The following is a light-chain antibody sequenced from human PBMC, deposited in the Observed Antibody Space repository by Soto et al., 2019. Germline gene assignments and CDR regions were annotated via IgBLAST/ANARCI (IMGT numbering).Light chain of an antibody. CDR1: QNVGTY. Sequence: DIQMTQSPSSLSASVGDRITITCRASQNVGTYLSWYQQRSGKAPKLLIYAASNLQSGVSSRFSGSGSGTDFTPAISSLQPEDFATYFCQQSYNTSLTFGGGTKVEI. CDR2: AAS. J-gene: IGKJ4*01. CDR3: QQSYNTSLT. V-gene: IGKV1-39*01.